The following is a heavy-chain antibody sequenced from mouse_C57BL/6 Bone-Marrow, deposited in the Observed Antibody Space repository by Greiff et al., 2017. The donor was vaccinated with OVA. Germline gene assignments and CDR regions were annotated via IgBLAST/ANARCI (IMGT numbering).Heavy chain of an antibody. V-gene: IGHV5-9*01. CDR2: ISGGGGNT. J-gene: IGHJ2*01. CDR1: GFTFSSYT. CDR3: ARQPTVPPFDY. Sequence: EVMLVESGGGLVKPGGSLKLSCAASGFTFSSYTMSWVRQTPEKRLEWVATISGGGGNTYYPDSVKGRFTISRDNAKNTLYLQMSSLRSEDTALYYCARQPTVPPFDYWGQGTTLTVSS. D-gene: IGHD1-1*01.